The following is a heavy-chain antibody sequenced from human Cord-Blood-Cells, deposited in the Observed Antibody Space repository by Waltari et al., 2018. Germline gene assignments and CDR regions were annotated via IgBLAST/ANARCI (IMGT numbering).Heavy chain of an antibody. CDR2: NNHSGNT. J-gene: IGHJ3*02. D-gene: IGHD1-26*01. CDR3: ARGPGGSYDAFDI. V-gene: IGHV4-34*01. Sequence: QVQLQQWGAGLLKPSETLSLTCAVYGGSFSGYYWSWIRQPPGKGLGWIGENNHSGNTNYNPALKSRVTISVDTSKNQFALKRSSVTAADTAVYYCARGPGGSYDAFDIWGQGTMVTVSS. CDR1: GGSFSGYY.